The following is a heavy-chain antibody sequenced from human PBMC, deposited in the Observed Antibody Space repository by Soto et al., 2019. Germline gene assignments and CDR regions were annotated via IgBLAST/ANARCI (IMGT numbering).Heavy chain of an antibody. CDR2: ILGAGRT. CDR1: GLNFCWYD. D-gene: IGHD2-8*02. CDR3: SKATATGGRAFDL. J-gene: IGHJ3*01. V-gene: IGHV3-23*01. Sequence: GGTRRLSCAASGLNFCWYDKGWRRPGSGEGMDRVSTILGAGRTLSVGPVKRRFTISSDSSQNTVYLQMNSLTAGDTALYYSSKATATGGRAFDLCGQGTMVTVSS.